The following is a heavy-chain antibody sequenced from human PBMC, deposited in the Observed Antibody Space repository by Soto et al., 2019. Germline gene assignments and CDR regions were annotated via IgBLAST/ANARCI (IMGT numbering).Heavy chain of an antibody. J-gene: IGHJ4*02. CDR3: ARGAAAGTTYSLWY. Sequence: SETPSLTCTVSGDPITSNSYFWAWIRQPPGKGLEWIGSIYYSGTTYYNPSLKSRVTISVDRSKNQFSLKVRSVTAADTAVYYCARGAAAGTTYSLWYWGQGALVTVSS. D-gene: IGHD6-13*01. CDR2: IYYSGTT. CDR1: GDPITSNSYF. V-gene: IGHV4-39*01.